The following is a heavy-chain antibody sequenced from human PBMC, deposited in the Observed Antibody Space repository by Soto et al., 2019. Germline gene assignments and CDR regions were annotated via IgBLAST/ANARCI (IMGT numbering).Heavy chain of an antibody. J-gene: IGHJ3*02. CDR3: ARGRDIVATTDAFDI. Sequence: QVQLQQWGAGLLKPSETLSLTCAVYGGSFSGYYWSWIRQPPGKGLEWIGEINHSGSTNYNPSLKSRVTISVDTSKNQFSLKLSSVTAADTAVYYCARGRDIVATTDAFDIWGQGTMVTVSS. CDR2: INHSGST. CDR1: GGSFSGYY. D-gene: IGHD5-12*01. V-gene: IGHV4-34*01.